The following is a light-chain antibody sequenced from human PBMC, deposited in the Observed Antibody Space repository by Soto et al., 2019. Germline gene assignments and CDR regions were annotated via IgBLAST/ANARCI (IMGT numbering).Light chain of an antibody. J-gene: IGLJ1*01. Sequence: SVLNKPASVSGVPGQSITISYTGTSSDVGSYNRVSWYQQHPGKAPKLVIYEVNNRPSGVSNRFSGSKSANTASLTISGLQAEDEADYYCFSFTTTSTHVFGTGTKVTVL. CDR1: SSDVGSYNR. CDR3: FSFTTTSTHV. V-gene: IGLV2-14*03. CDR2: EVN.